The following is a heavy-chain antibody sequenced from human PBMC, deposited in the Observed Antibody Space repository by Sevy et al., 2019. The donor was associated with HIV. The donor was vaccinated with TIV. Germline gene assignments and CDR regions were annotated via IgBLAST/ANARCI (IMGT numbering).Heavy chain of an antibody. CDR3: TTYRKRWELVWDYFDY. Sequence: LSLTCAASGLTFSDAWMSWVRQAPGKGLGWIGRVKSKTDGGTTLYAAPVKGRFTISRDDSKSTLYLQMSSLNTEDTAVYYCTTYRKRWELVWDYFDYWGQGTLVTVSS. V-gene: IGHV3-15*01. CDR2: VKSKTDGGTT. CDR1: GLTFSDAW. J-gene: IGHJ4*02. D-gene: IGHD1-26*01.